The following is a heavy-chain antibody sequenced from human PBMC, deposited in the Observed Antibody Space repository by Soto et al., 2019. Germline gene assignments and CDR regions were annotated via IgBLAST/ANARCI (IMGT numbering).Heavy chain of an antibody. CDR2: ISSSGETI. J-gene: IGHJ4*02. Sequence: QVQLVESGGGLVKPGGSLRLSCVASGFTFSDYFMSWIRQAPGKGLEWLAYISSSGETIYYADSVKGRFTISRDNAKNSLYVQMNSLRDEDTAVYYCARRAVAVVYFDYWGQGTLVTVSS. CDR1: GFTFSDYF. CDR3: ARRAVAVVYFDY. D-gene: IGHD2-15*01. V-gene: IGHV3-11*01.